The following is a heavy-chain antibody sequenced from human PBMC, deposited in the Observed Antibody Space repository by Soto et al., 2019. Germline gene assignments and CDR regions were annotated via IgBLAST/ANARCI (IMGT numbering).Heavy chain of an antibody. J-gene: IGHJ5*02. CDR2: IIPMYGPA. CDR3: ARVTYMVRGVIDNWFDP. V-gene: IGHV1-69*01. D-gene: IGHD3-10*01. Sequence: QVPLVQSGAEVKKPGSSVTVSCKASGGTFSSYAIHWVRQAPGQGLEWMGGIIPMYGPAKYAQRFQGRVTITADESTTAVYMELTSLTSQDPAVYYCARVTYMVRGVIDNWFDPWGHGTLVTVSS. CDR1: GGTFSSYA.